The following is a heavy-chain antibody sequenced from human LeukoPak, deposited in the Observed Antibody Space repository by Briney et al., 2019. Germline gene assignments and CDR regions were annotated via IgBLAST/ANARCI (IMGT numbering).Heavy chain of an antibody. CDR3: ASHPDREDY. CDR1: GFTFSNYW. D-gene: IGHD1-26*01. CDR2: INSDGINT. V-gene: IGHV3-74*01. J-gene: IGHJ4*02. Sequence: GGSLRLSCAASGFTFSNYWMHWVRQAPGKGLVWVSRINSDGINTSYADSVKGRFTISRDNAKNTLNLQMNSLRSEDTAVYYCASHPDREDYWGQGTLVTVSS.